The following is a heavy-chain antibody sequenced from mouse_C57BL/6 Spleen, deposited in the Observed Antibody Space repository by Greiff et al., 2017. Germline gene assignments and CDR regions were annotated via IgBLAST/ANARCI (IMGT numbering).Heavy chain of an antibody. J-gene: IGHJ2*01. CDR2: ISSGGDYI. Sequence: EVHLVESGEGLVKPGGSLKLSCAASGFTFSSYAMSWVRQTPEKRLEWVAYISSGGDYIYYADTVKGRFTISRDNARNTLYLQMSSLKSEDTAMYYCTREGYYGSSSYYFDYWGQGTTLTVSS. CDR1: GFTFSSYA. D-gene: IGHD1-1*01. V-gene: IGHV5-9-1*02. CDR3: TREGYYGSSSYYFDY.